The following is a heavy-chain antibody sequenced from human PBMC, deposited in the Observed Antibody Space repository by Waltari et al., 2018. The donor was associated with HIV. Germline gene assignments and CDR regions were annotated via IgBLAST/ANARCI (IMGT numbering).Heavy chain of an antibody. D-gene: IGHD2-21*02. CDR3: ASIAYCGGDCYPRGMDV. Sequence: EVQLVESGGGLVQPGGSLRLSCAASGFTVSSNYMSWVRQAPGKWLEWISGIYSGGSKYYADSVKGRFTISRDNSKNTLYLQMNSLRAEDTAVYYCASIAYCGGDCYPRGMDVWGQGTTVTVSS. CDR1: GFTVSSNY. J-gene: IGHJ6*02. V-gene: IGHV3-66*01. CDR2: IYSGGSK.